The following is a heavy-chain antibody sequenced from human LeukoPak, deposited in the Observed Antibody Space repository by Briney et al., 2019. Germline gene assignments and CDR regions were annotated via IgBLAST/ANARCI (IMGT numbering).Heavy chain of an antibody. CDR1: GGSFSPYY. CDR3: ARGRFYGGGVCYVDY. V-gene: IGHV4-34*01. D-gene: IGHD2-21*02. CDR2: INHSGST. J-gene: IGHJ4*02. Sequence: SETLSLTCAVYGGSFSPYYSSWIRQPPGKGLEWIGEINHSGSTNYNPSLKSRVTISVDTSKNQFSLKLSSVTAADTAVYHCARGRFYGGGVCYVDYWGQGTLVTVSS.